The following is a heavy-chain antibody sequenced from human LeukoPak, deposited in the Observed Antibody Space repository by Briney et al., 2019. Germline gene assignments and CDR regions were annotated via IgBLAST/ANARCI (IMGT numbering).Heavy chain of an antibody. J-gene: IGHJ3*02. CDR3: AKVRLLGALDDAFDI. D-gene: IGHD3-16*01. Sequence: GSLRLSCAASGFPFSSFAMHWVRQAPGRGLEWVSFIRHDGTKNYYLQSVRGRFTISRDNSKSTLYLQMNSLRPEDTAVYYCAKVRLLGALDDAFDIWGQGTMVTVSS. V-gene: IGHV3-30*02. CDR2: IRHDGTKN. CDR1: GFPFSSFA.